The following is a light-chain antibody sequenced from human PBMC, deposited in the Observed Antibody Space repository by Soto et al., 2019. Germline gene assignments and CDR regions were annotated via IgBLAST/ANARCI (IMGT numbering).Light chain of an antibody. J-gene: IGKJ4*01. CDR3: LQHNRDPLT. CDR1: QGISNS. V-gene: IGKV1-17*03. Sequence: DIQMTQSPSAMSASVGDRVTITCRASQGISNSLAWFQQKPGKVPKRLIYDASTLQGGVPSRFSGSGSGTEFTLTISSLQPEDFATYYCLQHNRDPLTFGGGTKVEIK. CDR2: DAS.